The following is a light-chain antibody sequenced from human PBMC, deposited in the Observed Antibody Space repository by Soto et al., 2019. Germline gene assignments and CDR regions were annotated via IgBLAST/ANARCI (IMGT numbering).Light chain of an antibody. Sequence: QSVLTQPASVSGPPGQSITISCTGTSSDVGGYNYVSWYQHHPGKAPKLMIYEVTNRPSGVSNRFSGSKSGNTASLTISGLQAEDEADYYCSSYTTTNTYVFGTGTKVT. J-gene: IGLJ1*01. V-gene: IGLV2-14*01. CDR2: EVT. CDR3: SSYTTTNTYV. CDR1: SSDVGGYNY.